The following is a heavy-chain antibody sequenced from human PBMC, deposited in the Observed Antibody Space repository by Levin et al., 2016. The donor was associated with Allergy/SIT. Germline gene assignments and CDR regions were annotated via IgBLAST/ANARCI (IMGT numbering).Heavy chain of an antibody. Sequence: WIRQPPGKGLEWIGEINHSGSTNYNPSLESRVTISVDTSKKQFSLKVSSVTAADTAVYYCARGRRGAANSYLTDYYVRLDYWGQGTLVTVSS. D-gene: IGHD3-9*01. CDR2: INHSGST. CDR3: ARGRRGAANSYLTDYYVRLDY. J-gene: IGHJ4*02. V-gene: IGHV4-34*01.